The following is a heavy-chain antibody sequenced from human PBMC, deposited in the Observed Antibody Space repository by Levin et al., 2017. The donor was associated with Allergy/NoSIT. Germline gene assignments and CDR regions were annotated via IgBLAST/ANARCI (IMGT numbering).Heavy chain of an antibody. CDR3: AREGGGSSWYTATYYYYGMDV. Sequence: PGGSLRLSCAASGFTFSSYEMNWVRQAPGKGLEWVSYISSSGSTIYYADSVKGRFTISRDNAKNSLYLQMNSLRAEDTAVYYCAREGGGSSWYTATYYYYGMDVWGQGTTVTVSS. V-gene: IGHV3-48*03. CDR2: ISSSGSTI. D-gene: IGHD6-13*01. J-gene: IGHJ6*02. CDR1: GFTFSSYE.